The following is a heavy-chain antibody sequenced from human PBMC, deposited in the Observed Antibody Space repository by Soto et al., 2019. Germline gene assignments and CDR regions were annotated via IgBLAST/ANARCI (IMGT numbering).Heavy chain of an antibody. V-gene: IGHV4-30-2*01. J-gene: IGHJ4*02. D-gene: IGHD3-3*01. CDR1: GGSISSGGYS. CDR3: ARSAFGVVLDYSYFDY. CDR2: IYHSGST. Sequence: SETLSLTCAVSGGSISSGGYSWSWIRQPPGKGLEWIGYIYHSGSTYYNPSLKSRVTISVDRSKNQFSLKLSSVTAADTAVYYCARSAFGVVLDYSYFDYWGQGTLVTVSS.